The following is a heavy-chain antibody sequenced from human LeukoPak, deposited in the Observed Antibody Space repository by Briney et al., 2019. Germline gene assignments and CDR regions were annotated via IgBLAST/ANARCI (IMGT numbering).Heavy chain of an antibody. D-gene: IGHD1-1*01. CDR1: GFTFSSYG. Sequence: GGSLRLSCAASGFTFSSYGMHWVRQAPGKGLEWVAVIWYDGSNKYYADSVKGRFTVSRDNAKNSLSLQMTSLRAEDTAVYYCARGVPTGIDYFDYWGQGTLVTVSS. CDR2: IWYDGSNK. CDR3: ARGVPTGIDYFDY. V-gene: IGHV3-33*01. J-gene: IGHJ4*02.